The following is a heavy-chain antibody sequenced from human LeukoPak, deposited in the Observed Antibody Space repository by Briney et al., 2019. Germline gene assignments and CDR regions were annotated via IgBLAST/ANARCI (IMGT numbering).Heavy chain of an antibody. V-gene: IGHV1-18*01. CDR3: ARVPPNYYGSGSYVDY. Sequence: GASVKVSCKASGYTFTRYGISWVRQAPGQGLEWMGWISAYNGNTNYAQKLQGRVTMTTDTSTSTAYMELRSLRSDDTAVYYCARVPPNYYGSGSYVDYWGQGTLVTVSS. CDR1: GYTFTRYG. CDR2: ISAYNGNT. J-gene: IGHJ4*02. D-gene: IGHD3-10*01.